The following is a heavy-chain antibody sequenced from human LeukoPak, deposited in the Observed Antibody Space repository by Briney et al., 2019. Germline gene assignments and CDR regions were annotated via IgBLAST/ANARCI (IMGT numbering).Heavy chain of an antibody. Sequence: GGSLRLSCAASGFTFDDYTMHWVRQAPGKGLEWVSLISWHGSTTKYADSVKGRFTISRDNLKNSLSLQMNSLGPEDTALYYCAKDIGDSVGYNYFDSWGQGTLVTLSS. CDR3: AKDIGDSVGYNYFDS. CDR2: ISWHGSTT. V-gene: IGHV3-43*01. J-gene: IGHJ4*02. D-gene: IGHD3-22*01. CDR1: GFTFDDYT.